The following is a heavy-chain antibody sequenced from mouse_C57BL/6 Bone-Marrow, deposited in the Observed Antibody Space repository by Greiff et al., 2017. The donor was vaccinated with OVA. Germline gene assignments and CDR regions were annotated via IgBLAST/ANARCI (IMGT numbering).Heavy chain of an antibody. V-gene: IGHV1-54*01. CDR2: INPGSGGP. CDR1: GYAFTNYL. Sequence: VQLQQSGAELVRPGTSVKVSCKASGYAFTNYLIEWVKQRPGQGLEWIGVINPGSGGPNYNEKFKGKAILTADKSSSNAYMPLSSLTSEDSAVYFCAKVSSYGYFDVWGTGTTVTVSS. CDR3: AKVSSYGYFDV. J-gene: IGHJ1*03. D-gene: IGHD1-1*01.